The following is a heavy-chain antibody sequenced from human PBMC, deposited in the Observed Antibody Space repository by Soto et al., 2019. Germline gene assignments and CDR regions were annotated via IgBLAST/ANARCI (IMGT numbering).Heavy chain of an antibody. J-gene: IGHJ5*02. Sequence: ASVKVSCQAPAETLTSNYIHWVRQAHGHGLEWMGIINPNGGSTRFAQTFQGRIAMTTDTSTSTVYIPLRSLRSEDTAVYSCARASGGVFGIIIEGSHVLAPLVQGSLLTASS. CDR2: INPNGGST. CDR3: ARASGGVFGIIIEGSHVLAP. D-gene: IGHD3-16*02. CDR1: AETLTSNY. V-gene: IGHV1-46*01.